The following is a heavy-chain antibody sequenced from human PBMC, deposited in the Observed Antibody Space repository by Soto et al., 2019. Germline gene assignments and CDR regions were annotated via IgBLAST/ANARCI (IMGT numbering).Heavy chain of an antibody. CDR2: INPHSGGT. J-gene: IGHJ5*02. D-gene: IGHD2-15*01. Sequence: QVRLVQSGAEMKKPGASVKVSCRTSGYTFTGYHIHWVRQAPGLGLEWMGWINPHSGGTNYAQEFRGRVTMTRDTSISTAYMEVNSLRSDDTAVYYCARGCSGGTCFLFDIWGQGTLVIVTS. CDR3: ARGCSGGTCFLFDI. CDR1: GYTFTGYH. V-gene: IGHV1-2*02.